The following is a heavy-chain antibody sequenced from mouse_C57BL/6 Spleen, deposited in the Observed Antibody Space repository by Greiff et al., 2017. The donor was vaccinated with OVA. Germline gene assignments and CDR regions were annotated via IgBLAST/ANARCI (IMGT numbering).Heavy chain of an antibody. V-gene: IGHV1-74*01. CDR3: AILPITTVVVPVP. D-gene: IGHD1-1*01. Sequence: QVQLKQPGAELVKPGASVKVSCKASGYTFTSYWMHWVKQRPGQGLEWIGRIHPSDSDTNYNQKFKGKATLTVDKSSSTAYMQLSSLTSEDSAVYYCAILPITTVVVPVPWGQGTLVTVSA. J-gene: IGHJ3*01. CDR1: GYTFTSYW. CDR2: IHPSDSDT.